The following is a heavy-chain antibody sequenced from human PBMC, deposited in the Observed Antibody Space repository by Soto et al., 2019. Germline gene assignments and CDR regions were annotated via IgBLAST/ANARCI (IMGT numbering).Heavy chain of an antibody. CDR2: IRSKGDGGTA. CDR1: GFTFTNAW. J-gene: IGHJ4*02. V-gene: IGHV3-15*07. Sequence: GGSLRLSCAVSGFTFTNAWMNWVRQAPGKGLERVGRIRSKGDGGTADYAAPVKGRFTISRDDPKNTLYLQMNSLETEDTGVYYCSPLYRYHYDSSGRLGYWGQGTLVTVSS. CDR3: SPLYRYHYDSSGRLGY. D-gene: IGHD3-22*01.